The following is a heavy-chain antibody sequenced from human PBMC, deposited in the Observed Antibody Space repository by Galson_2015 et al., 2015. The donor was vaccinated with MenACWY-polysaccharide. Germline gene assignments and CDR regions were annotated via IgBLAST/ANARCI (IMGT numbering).Heavy chain of an antibody. Sequence: SLRLSCAGSGFTFNTFAMNWVRQAPGKGLEWVALISYDGSNKYHADSVKGRFTVSRNNSKNTVYLQMDSLRPEDTALYYCARGVRSFARSDYWGQGAQDTVSS. CDR1: GFTFNTFA. V-gene: IGHV3-30-3*01. CDR2: ISYDGSNK. J-gene: IGHJ4*02. CDR3: ARGVRSFARSDY. D-gene: IGHD3-10*01.